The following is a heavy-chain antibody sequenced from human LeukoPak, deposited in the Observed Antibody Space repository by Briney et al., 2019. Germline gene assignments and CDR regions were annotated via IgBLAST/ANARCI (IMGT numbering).Heavy chain of an antibody. CDR3: ARGPDYARKRWEDY. CDR2: INHSGST. J-gene: IGHJ4*02. CDR1: GGSFSGYY. D-gene: IGHD1-26*01. Sequence: TSETLSLTCAVYGGSFSGYYWSWIRQPPGKGLEWIGEINHSGSTNYNPSLKSRVTISVDTSKNQFSLKLSSVTAADTAVYYCARGPDYARKRWEDYWGQGTLVTVSS. V-gene: IGHV4-34*01.